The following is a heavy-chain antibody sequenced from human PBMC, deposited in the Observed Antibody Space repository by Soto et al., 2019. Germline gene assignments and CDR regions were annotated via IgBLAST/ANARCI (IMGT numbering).Heavy chain of an antibody. J-gene: IGHJ4*02. CDR2: INWNGDST. CDR3: TRDENYFDSSGYNFLY. V-gene: IGHV3-20*04. D-gene: IGHD3-22*01. CDR1: GFTFEDYG. Sequence: GGSLRLSCAVSGFTFEDYGMSWVRQVPGKGLEWVSGINWNGDSTGYADSVQGRFTISRDNAENSLYLQMDSLRVEDAALYYCTRDENYFDSSGYNFLYWGQGTLVTVSS.